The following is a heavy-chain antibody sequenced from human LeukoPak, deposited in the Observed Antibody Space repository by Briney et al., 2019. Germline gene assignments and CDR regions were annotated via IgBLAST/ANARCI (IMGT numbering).Heavy chain of an antibody. J-gene: IGHJ5*02. V-gene: IGHV1-69*06. Sequence: ASVKVSCKASGGTFSSYAISWVRQAPGQGLEWMGGIIPIFGTANYAQKFEGRVTITADKSTSTAYMELSSLRSEDTAVYYCAKDYNCGSGSYYEEDWFDPWGQGTLVTVSS. CDR1: GGTFSSYA. D-gene: IGHD3-10*01. CDR3: AKDYNCGSGSYYEEDWFDP. CDR2: IIPIFGTA.